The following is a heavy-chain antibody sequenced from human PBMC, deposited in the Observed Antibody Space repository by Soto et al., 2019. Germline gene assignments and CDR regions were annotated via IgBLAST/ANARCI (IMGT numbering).Heavy chain of an antibody. J-gene: IGHJ3*02. CDR2: IWYDGSNK. Sequence: GGSLRLSCAASGFTFSSYGMHWVRQAPGKGLEWVAVIWYDGSNKYYADSVKGRFTISRDNSKNTLYLQMNSLRAEDTAVYYCARDSVYIAVADTGAFDIWGQGTMVTVSS. V-gene: IGHV3-33*01. D-gene: IGHD6-19*01. CDR3: ARDSVYIAVADTGAFDI. CDR1: GFTFSSYG.